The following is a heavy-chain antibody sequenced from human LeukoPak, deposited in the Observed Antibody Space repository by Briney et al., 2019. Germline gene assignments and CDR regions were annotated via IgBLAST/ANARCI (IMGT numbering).Heavy chain of an antibody. CDR1: GFTFSSYA. CDR3: ATATTAIVPFDY. Sequence: DPGGSLRLSCVASGFTFSSYAMSWVRQAPGKGLEWVSAISGSTSSTYYADSVKGRFTISRDNSKNTLYLQMNSLRAEDTAVYYCATATTAIVPFDYWGQGTLVTVSS. CDR2: ISGSTSST. J-gene: IGHJ4*02. V-gene: IGHV3-23*01. D-gene: IGHD5-18*01.